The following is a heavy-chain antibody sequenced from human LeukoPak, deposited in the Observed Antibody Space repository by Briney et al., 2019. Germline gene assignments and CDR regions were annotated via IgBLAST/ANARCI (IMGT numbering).Heavy chain of an antibody. Sequence: GGSLRLSCTASGFTFTNYGLHWVRQAPGKGLEWVALISYDGSNKYYADSVKGRFTISRDNSKNTLYLQMNSLRAEDTAVYYCAKDYIVATSTPFDYWGQGTLVTVSS. J-gene: IGHJ4*02. CDR3: AKDYIVATSTPFDY. V-gene: IGHV3-30*18. D-gene: IGHD5-12*01. CDR2: ISYDGSNK. CDR1: GFTFTNYG.